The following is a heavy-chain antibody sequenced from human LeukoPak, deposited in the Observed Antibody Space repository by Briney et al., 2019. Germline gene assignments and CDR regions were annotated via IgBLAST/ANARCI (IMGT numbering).Heavy chain of an antibody. CDR1: GFTFSNAW. CDR2: IKSKTDGGTT. Sequence: PGGSLRLSCAASGFTFSNAWMSWVRQAPGKGLEWVGRIKSKTDGGTTDYAAPVKGRFTISRDDSKNTLYLQMNSLKTEDTAVYYCTSDDMVRGVRDWSAGAFDIWGQGTMVTVSS. CDR3: TSDDMVRGVRDWSAGAFDI. J-gene: IGHJ3*02. D-gene: IGHD3-10*01. V-gene: IGHV3-15*01.